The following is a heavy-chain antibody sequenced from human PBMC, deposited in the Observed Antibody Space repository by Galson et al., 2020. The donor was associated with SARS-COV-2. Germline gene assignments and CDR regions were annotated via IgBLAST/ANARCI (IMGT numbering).Heavy chain of an antibody. J-gene: IGHJ4*02. D-gene: IGHD3-10*01. Sequence: GESLKISCAASGFTVSSNYMSWVRQAPGKGLEWVSVIYSGGSTYYADSVKGRFTISRDNSKNTLYLQMNSLRAEDTAVYYCARSSLYYGSGRRGVYFDYWGQGTLVTVSS. CDR1: GFTVSSNY. CDR2: IYSGGST. CDR3: ARSSLYYGSGRRGVYFDY. V-gene: IGHV3-53*01.